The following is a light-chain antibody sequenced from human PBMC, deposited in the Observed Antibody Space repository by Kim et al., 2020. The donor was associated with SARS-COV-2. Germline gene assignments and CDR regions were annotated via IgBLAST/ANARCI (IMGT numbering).Light chain of an antibody. CDR3: SSYTSSSTLYV. CDR1: SSDVGGYNY. V-gene: IGLV2-14*01. Sequence: QSVLTQPASVSGSPGQSITISCTGTSSDVGGYNYVSWYQQHPGKSPKLMIYDVSKRPSGVSNRFSGSKSGNTASLTISELQAEDEADYYCSSYTSSSTLYVFGTGTKVTVL. CDR2: DVS. J-gene: IGLJ1*01.